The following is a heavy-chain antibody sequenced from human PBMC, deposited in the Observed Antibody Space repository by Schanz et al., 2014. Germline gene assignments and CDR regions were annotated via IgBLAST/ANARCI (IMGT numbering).Heavy chain of an antibody. CDR2: FYSSGST. V-gene: IGHV4-4*07. Sequence: QVQLRESGPGLVKPSETLSLTCTVSGGSISGYYWSWIRQPAGKGLEWIGRFYSSGSTNYNPSLKSRATMSVDTPKTQLSLKLSSVTAADTAVYFCARDFFTITMSGLRRQYDYYGMDVWGQGTTVTVSS. CDR1: GGSISGYY. CDR3: ARDFFTITMSGLRRQYDYYGMDV. D-gene: IGHD4-17*01. J-gene: IGHJ6*02.